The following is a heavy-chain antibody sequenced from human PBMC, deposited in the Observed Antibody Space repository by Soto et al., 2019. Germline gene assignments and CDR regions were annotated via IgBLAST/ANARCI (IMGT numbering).Heavy chain of an antibody. CDR3: ARLGYYDFWSGYPGYWFDP. D-gene: IGHD3-3*01. J-gene: IGHJ5*02. CDR2: IYYSGST. CDR1: GGSISSYY. V-gene: IGHV4-59*01. Sequence: SETLSLTCTVSGGSISSYYWSWIRQPPGKGLEWIGYIYYSGSTNYNPSLKSRVTISVDTSKNQFSLKLSSVTAADTAVYYCARLGYYDFWSGYPGYWFDPWGQGTLVTVSS.